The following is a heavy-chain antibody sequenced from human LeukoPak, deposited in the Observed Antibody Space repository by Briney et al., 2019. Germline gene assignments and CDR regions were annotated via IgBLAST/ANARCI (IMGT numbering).Heavy chain of an antibody. Sequence: GGSLRLSCAASGFTFSSYSMNWVRQAPGKGLEWVSSISSSSSYIYYADSVKGRFTISRDNAKNSLYLQMNSLRAEDTAVYYCARASYYDILLGYFDYWGQGALVTVSS. D-gene: IGHD3-9*01. CDR3: ARASYYDILLGYFDY. CDR1: GFTFSSYS. J-gene: IGHJ4*02. V-gene: IGHV3-21*01. CDR2: ISSSSSYI.